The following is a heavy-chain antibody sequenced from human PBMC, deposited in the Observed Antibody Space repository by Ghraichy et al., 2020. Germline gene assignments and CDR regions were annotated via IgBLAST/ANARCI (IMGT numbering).Heavy chain of an antibody. Sequence: SETLSLTCSVSGGSVSIATYFWSWIRQPPGGGLEWIGYIYYSGRTNYNPSLKSRVTMSVDTSRNQFSLTLTSVTAADTAVYYCARGSDYDSSGSFPWGQGILVTVSS. V-gene: IGHV4-61*01. CDR3: ARGSDYDSSGSFP. CDR2: IYYSGRT. J-gene: IGHJ5*02. D-gene: IGHD3-22*01. CDR1: GGSVSIATYF.